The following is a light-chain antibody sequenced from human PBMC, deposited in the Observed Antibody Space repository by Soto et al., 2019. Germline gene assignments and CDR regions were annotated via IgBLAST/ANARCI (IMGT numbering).Light chain of an antibody. Sequence: DIQMTQSPSSLSASIGDRVTITCQAGQKITTYVNWYQQKPGKAPQLLIYGASSLQSGVPSRFSGLGSGTAFTLTLSHLHPEDFATYYCQQSYSNPKTFGQGTKVEI. V-gene: IGKV1-39*01. J-gene: IGKJ1*01. CDR2: GAS. CDR3: QQSYSNPKT. CDR1: QKITTY.